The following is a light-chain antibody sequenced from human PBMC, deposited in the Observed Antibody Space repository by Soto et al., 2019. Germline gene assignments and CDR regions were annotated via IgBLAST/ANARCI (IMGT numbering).Light chain of an antibody. CDR3: QQLTSYPIT. J-gene: IGKJ5*01. CDR1: QGINTF. V-gene: IGKV1-9*01. CDR2: AAS. Sequence: IQLTRSPSSLSASVGDRVTITCRASQGINTFLAWYQQKAGKAPKLLIYAASTLQSGVPSRFSGSGSGTDFTLTISSLQSEDFATYYCQQLTSYPITFGQGTRLEVK.